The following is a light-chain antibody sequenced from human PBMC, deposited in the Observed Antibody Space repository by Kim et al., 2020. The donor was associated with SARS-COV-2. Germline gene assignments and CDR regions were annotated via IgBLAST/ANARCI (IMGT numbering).Light chain of an antibody. CDR2: ETS. Sequence: PSTSVGDRVTITCRASKSVSHWLAWYQQKPGKAPKVLIYETSKLKSGVPSRFSGSGFGTEFTLTISSLQPDDFATYYCQQYNTWYTFGQGTKLEI. CDR1: KSVSHW. CDR3: QQYNTWYT. V-gene: IGKV1-5*03. J-gene: IGKJ2*01.